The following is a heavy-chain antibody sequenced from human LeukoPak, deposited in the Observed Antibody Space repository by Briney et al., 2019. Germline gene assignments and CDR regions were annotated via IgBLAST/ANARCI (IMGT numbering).Heavy chain of an antibody. CDR3: ARSLIAAAGYYFDY. CDR2: ISSSSNYM. J-gene: IGHJ4*02. CDR1: GFIFSRYS. D-gene: IGHD6-13*01. Sequence: GGSLRLSCAASGFIFSRYSMNWVRQTPGRGLEWVASISSSSNYMYYTDSVKGRFTISRDDAKDSLYLQMSSLRADDTAVYYCARSLIAAAGYYFDYWGQGTLVTVSS. V-gene: IGHV3-21*01.